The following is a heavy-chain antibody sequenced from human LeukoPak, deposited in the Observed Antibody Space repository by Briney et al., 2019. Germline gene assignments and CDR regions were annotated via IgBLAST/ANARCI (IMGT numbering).Heavy chain of an antibody. J-gene: IGHJ4*02. CDR1: GFTVSNNY. CDR3: ARIEYSSGWYPDY. CDR2: LSSGGST. V-gene: IGHV3-53*01. D-gene: IGHD6-19*01. Sequence: PGGSLRLSCAASGFTVSNNYMSWVRQAPGKGLEWVSVLSSGGSTYYADSVKGRFTISRDNSKNTLYLQMNSLRAEDTAVYYCARIEYSSGWYPDYWGQGTLVTVSP.